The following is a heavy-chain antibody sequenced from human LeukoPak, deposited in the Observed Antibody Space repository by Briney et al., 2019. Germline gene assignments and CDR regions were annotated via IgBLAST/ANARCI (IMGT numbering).Heavy chain of an antibody. V-gene: IGHV5-51*01. CDR2: IYPGDSDT. D-gene: IGHD3-22*01. Sequence: GESLKISCKGSGYSFTSYWISWVRQMPGKGLEWMGIIYPGDSDTRYSPSFQGQVTISADKSISTAYLQWSSLKASDTPMYYCARLEDSSGYSYFDYWGQGTLVTVSS. J-gene: IGHJ4*02. CDR1: GYSFTSYW. CDR3: ARLEDSSGYSYFDY.